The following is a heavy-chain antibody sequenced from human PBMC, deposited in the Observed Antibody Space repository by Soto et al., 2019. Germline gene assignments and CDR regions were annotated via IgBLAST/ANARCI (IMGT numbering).Heavy chain of an antibody. Sequence: PGESLKISCRGSGYSFTSYWIGWVRQVPGKGLEWMGIIYPGDSDTRYSPSFQGQVTISADKSISTAYLQWSSLKASDTAMYYCARMEKLYCSGGSCYYYYYGMDVWGQGTTVTVSS. V-gene: IGHV5-51*01. D-gene: IGHD2-15*01. CDR3: ARMEKLYCSGGSCYYYYYGMDV. J-gene: IGHJ6*02. CDR2: IYPGDSDT. CDR1: GYSFTSYW.